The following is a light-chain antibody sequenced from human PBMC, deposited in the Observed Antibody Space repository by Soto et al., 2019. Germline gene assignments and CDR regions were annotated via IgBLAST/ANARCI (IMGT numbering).Light chain of an antibody. J-gene: IGKJ4*01. CDR3: QQSSSTPLT. V-gene: IGKV1-39*01. Sequence: DIQMTQSPSSLSASVGDRVTITCRASQSISSYLNWYQQKPGKAPKLLIYAASSLQSGVPSRLSGSGSGTDFTLTISSLQPEDFATYYCQQSSSTPLTFGGGTKVEIK. CDR2: AAS. CDR1: QSISSY.